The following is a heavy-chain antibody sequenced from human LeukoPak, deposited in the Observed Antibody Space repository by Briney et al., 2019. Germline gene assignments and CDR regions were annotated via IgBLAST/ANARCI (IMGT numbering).Heavy chain of an antibody. CDR1: GFTFSSYS. CDR3: ARDLLFTAN. V-gene: IGHV3-7*01. CDR2: IKQDGSEK. D-gene: IGHD5-18*01. Sequence: GGSLRLSCAASGFTFSSYSMNWVRQAPGKGLEWVANIKQDGSEKYYVDSVRGRFTISRDNAKNSLYLQMNSLRAEDTAVYYCARDLLFTANWGQGTLVTVSS. J-gene: IGHJ4*02.